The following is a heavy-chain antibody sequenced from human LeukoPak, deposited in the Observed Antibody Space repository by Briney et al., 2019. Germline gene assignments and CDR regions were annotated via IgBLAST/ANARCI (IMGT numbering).Heavy chain of an antibody. CDR2: IWYDGSKK. V-gene: IGHV3-33*01. CDR3: ARPGSVGATLWSFDY. Sequence: GRSLRLSCAASGFTFSSYGMHWVRQAPGRGLEWVAVIWYDGSKKYYADSVKGRFTISRDNSKNTLYLQMNSLRAEDTAVYYCARPGSVGATLWSFDYWGQGTLVTVSS. D-gene: IGHD1-26*01. J-gene: IGHJ4*02. CDR1: GFTFSSYG.